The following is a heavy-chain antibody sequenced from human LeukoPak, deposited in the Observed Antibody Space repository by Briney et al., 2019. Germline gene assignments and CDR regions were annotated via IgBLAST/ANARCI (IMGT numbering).Heavy chain of an antibody. CDR2: IVPIFGTA. Sequence: GASVKVSCKASGYTFTSYGISWVRQAPGQGLEWMGGIVPIFGTANYAQKFQGRVTITTDESTSTAYMELSSLRSEGTAVYYCARDRPKDYYGSGSYYRRGEWFDPWGQGTLVTVSS. D-gene: IGHD3-10*01. CDR1: GYTFTSYG. CDR3: ARDRPKDYYGSGSYYRRGEWFDP. V-gene: IGHV1-69*05. J-gene: IGHJ5*02.